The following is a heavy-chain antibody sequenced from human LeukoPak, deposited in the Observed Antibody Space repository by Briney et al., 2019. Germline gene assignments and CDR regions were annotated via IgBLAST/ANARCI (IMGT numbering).Heavy chain of an antibody. V-gene: IGHV3-23*01. CDR1: GFTFSNYA. Sequence: GGSLRLSRAASGFTFSNYAMSWVRQAPGKGLEWVSAISGGGGPTYYADSVKGRFTISRDNSKNTLYPQMNSLRAEDAAVYFCAKNSGYSWQYFFDYWGQGTLVTVSS. CDR3: AKNSGYSWQYFFDY. D-gene: IGHD6-25*01. CDR2: ISGGGGPT. J-gene: IGHJ4*02.